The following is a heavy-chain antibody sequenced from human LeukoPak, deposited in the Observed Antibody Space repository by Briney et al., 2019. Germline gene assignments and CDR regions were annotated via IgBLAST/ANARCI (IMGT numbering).Heavy chain of an antibody. CDR2: IYDSGIT. V-gene: IGHV4-59*01. CDR3: AGAPFGSGPYLAFDF. Sequence: SETLSLTCIVSGRSISSYYWSWIRQPPGKGLEWIGYIYDSGITSYNPSLKSRVSISVDTSKNQFSLNLSPVTAADTAVYYCAGAPFGSGPYLAFDFWGQGTLVAVSS. D-gene: IGHD2-15*01. J-gene: IGHJ4*02. CDR1: GRSISSYY.